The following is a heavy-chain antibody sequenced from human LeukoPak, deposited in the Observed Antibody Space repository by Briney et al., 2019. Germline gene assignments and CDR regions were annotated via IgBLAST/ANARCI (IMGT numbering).Heavy chain of an antibody. CDR3: ARMWHYYDSSGYYLPGWFDP. CDR1: GGSISSGGYY. J-gene: IGHJ5*02. V-gene: IGHV4-61*02. D-gene: IGHD3-22*01. Sequence: SETLSLTCTVSGGSISSGGYYWSWIRQPAGKGLEWIGRIYTSGSTNYNPSLKSRVTISVDTSKNQFSLKLSSVTAADTAVYYCARMWHYYDSSGYYLPGWFDPWGQGTLVTVSS. CDR2: IYTSGST.